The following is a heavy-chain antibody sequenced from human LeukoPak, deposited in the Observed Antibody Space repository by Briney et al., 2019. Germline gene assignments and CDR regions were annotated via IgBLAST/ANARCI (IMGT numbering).Heavy chain of an antibody. J-gene: IGHJ5*02. CDR2: TNVVGIT. CDR3: VRDPATVAPFDP. CDR1: GGSLSGYY. D-gene: IGHD1-26*01. Sequence: SETLSLTCTVYGGSLSGYYWSWIRQSPEKGLGWMGETNVVGITKYTPPPQCRVTMSTDTSKNQFSLRVTSVTAADTAVYYCVRDPATVAPFDPWGQGTLVTVSS. V-gene: IGHV4-34*01.